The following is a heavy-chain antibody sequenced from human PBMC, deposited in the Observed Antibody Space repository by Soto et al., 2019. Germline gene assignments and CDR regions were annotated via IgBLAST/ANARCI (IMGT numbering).Heavy chain of an antibody. CDR1: GFTFSSYA. CDR2: IKPDGSAT. J-gene: IGHJ4*02. D-gene: IGHD2-21*02. CDR3: ARAGYCGPGCYYYFDY. V-gene: IGHV3-7*01. Sequence: EVQLLESGGILVHPGGSLRLSCAASGFTFSSYAMTWVRQAPGKGLEWVAYIKPDGSATYYVDSVKGRFTISRDNAKNSLYLQMNSLRVEDTSVYYCARAGYCGPGCYYYFDYWGQGTLVTVSS.